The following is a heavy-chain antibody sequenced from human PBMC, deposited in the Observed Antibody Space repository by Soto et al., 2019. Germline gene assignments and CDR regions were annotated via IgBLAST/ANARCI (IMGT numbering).Heavy chain of an antibody. CDR2: IRSKAYGGTT. CDR3: TISGGDFWSGYPNYYYYGMDV. CDR1: GFTFGDYA. D-gene: IGHD3-3*01. J-gene: IGHJ6*02. Sequence: GESLKISCTASGFTFGDYAMSWFRQAPGKGLELVGFIRSKAYGGTTEYAASVKGRFTISRDDSKSIAHLQMNSLKTEDTAVYYCTISGGDFWSGYPNYYYYGMDVWGQGTTVTVSS. V-gene: IGHV3-49*03.